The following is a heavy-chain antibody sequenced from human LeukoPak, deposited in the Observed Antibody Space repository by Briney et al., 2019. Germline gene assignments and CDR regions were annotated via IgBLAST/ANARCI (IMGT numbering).Heavy chain of an antibody. CDR3: VKEVGLSHSSSSWGYFDY. D-gene: IGHD6-13*01. J-gene: IGHJ4*02. V-gene: IGHV3-64D*06. Sequence: PGGSLRLSCSASGFTFSSYAMHWVRQAPGKGLEYVPDISSNGGSTYYADSVKGRFTISRDNSKNTLYLQMSSLRAEDTAVYYCVKEVGLSHSSSSWGYFDYWGQGTLVTVSS. CDR1: GFTFSSYA. CDR2: ISSNGGST.